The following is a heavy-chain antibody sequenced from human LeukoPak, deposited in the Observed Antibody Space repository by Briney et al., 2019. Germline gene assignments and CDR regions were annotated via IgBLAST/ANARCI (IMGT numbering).Heavy chain of an antibody. J-gene: IGHJ6*02. D-gene: IGHD6-19*01. CDR2: INPNSGGT. CDR3: ARDQKSREDSSGLYYYGMDV. CDR1: GYTFTGYY. V-gene: IGHV1-2*04. Sequence: ASVKVSCKASGYTFTGYYMHWVRQAPGQGLEWMGWINPNSGGTNYAQKFQGWVTMTRDTSISTAYMKLSGLRSDDTAVYYCARDQKSREDSSGLYYYGMDVWGQGTTVTVSS.